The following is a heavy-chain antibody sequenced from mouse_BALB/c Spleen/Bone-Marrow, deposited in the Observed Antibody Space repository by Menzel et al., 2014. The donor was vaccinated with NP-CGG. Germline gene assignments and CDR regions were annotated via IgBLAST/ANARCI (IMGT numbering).Heavy chain of an antibody. Sequence: VQLQQSGAELVKPGASVKLSCTGSGFNIKDTFMHCVKQRSEQGLEWIGRIDPANGNTKYDPKFQGKATITADTSSNTAYLRPTSLTSQGTAVYYCTRGEDSWGQDAPLAVSS. V-gene: IGHV14-3*02. J-gene: IGHJ2*01. CDR2: IDPANGNT. CDR1: GFNIKDTF. CDR3: TRGEDS.